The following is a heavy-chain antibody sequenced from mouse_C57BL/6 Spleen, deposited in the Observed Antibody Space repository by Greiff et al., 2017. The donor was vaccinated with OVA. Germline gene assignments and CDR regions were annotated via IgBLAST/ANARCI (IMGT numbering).Heavy chain of an antibody. CDR3: AQGGLRRGAY. CDR2: ISSGSSTI. J-gene: IGHJ3*01. Sequence: EVMLVESGGGLVKPGGSLKLSCAASGFTFSDYGMHWVRQAPEKGLEWVAYISSGSSTIYYADTVKGRFTISRDNAKNTLFLQMTSLRSEDTAMYYCAQGGLRRGAYWGQGTLVTVSA. CDR1: GFTFSDYG. D-gene: IGHD2-4*01. V-gene: IGHV5-17*01.